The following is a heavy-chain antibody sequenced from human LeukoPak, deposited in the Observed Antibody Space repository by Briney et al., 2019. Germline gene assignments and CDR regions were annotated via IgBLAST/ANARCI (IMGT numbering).Heavy chain of an antibody. J-gene: IGHJ4*02. V-gene: IGHV4-39*01. CDR1: GVSISTSTYY. D-gene: IGHD1-1*01. CDR2: MFYRGST. Sequence: PSETLSLTCTVSGVSISTSTYYWAWIRQPPGKGLEWIGSMFYRGSTYYNPSLKSRVTISVDTSKNQFSLRLSSVTAADTAVYYCATWRTAKTGFDYWGQGTLVTVSS. CDR3: ATWRTAKTGFDY.